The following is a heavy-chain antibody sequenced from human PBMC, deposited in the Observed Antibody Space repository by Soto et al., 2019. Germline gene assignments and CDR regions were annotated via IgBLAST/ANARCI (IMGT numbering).Heavy chain of an antibody. J-gene: IGHJ4*02. CDR1: GFTFRTYG. V-gene: IGHV3-33*01. Sequence: GGSLRLSCAASGFTFRTYGMHWVRQAPGKGLEWVAVIWSDGSNIDYVDSVKGRFTISRDNSKNTLFLQMNSLRAEDTAVYYCARDLRKGRYFDYWGQGTLVTVSS. CDR3: ARDLRKGRYFDY. CDR2: IWSDGSNI.